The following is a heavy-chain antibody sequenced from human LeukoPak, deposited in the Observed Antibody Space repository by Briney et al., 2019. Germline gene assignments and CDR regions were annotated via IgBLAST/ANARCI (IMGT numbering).Heavy chain of an antibody. J-gene: IGHJ6*02. Sequence: GGSLRLSCAASGFTFSSHWMSWVRQAPGKGLEWVANIKQDGSEKYYVDSVKGRFTISRDNAKNSLYLQMNSLRAEDTAVYYCARGSISSSWLKRDYYYYGMDVWGQGTTVTVSS. CDR3: ARGSISSSWLKRDYYYYGMDV. CDR1: GFTFSSHW. CDR2: IKQDGSEK. V-gene: IGHV3-7*01. D-gene: IGHD6-13*01.